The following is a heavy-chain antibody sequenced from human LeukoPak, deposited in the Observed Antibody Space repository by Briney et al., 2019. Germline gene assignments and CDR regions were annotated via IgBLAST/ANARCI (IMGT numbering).Heavy chain of an antibody. CDR2: ISGSGGST. Sequence: GGSLRLSCAASGFTFSSYAMSWVRQAPGKGLEWVSAISGSGGSTYYADSVKGRFTISRDNSKNTLYLQMNSLRAGDTAVYYCAKAIVLMVYEVSFDYWGQGTLVTVSS. J-gene: IGHJ4*02. CDR1: GFTFSSYA. D-gene: IGHD2-8*01. CDR3: AKAIVLMVYEVSFDY. V-gene: IGHV3-23*01.